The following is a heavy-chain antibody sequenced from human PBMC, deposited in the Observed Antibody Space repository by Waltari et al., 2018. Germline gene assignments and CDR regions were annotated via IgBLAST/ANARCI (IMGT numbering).Heavy chain of an antibody. V-gene: IGHV1-24*01. CDR2: FEPEDGET. J-gene: IGHJ4*02. CDR3: ATGGITMVRGVPY. CDR1: GYTLTELS. Sequence: QVQLVQSGAEVKKPGASVKVSCKVSGYTLTELSMHWVRQAPGKGLEWMGGFEPEDGETIYAQKVQGRVTRTEDTSTDTAYMELSSLRSEDTAVYYCATGGITMVRGVPYWGQGTLVTVSS. D-gene: IGHD3-10*01.